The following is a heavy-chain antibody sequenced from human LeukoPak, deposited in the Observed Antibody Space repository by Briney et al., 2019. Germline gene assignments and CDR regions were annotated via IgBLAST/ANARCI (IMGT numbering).Heavy chain of an antibody. Sequence: QPGGSLRLSCAASAFNFNNYNMNWVRQAPGKGLEWVSYITLSSSTIYYADSVKGRFTISRDNAKNSLYLQMNSLRAEDTAVYYCARVLSDYWGQGTLVTVSS. CDR3: ARVLSDY. CDR2: ITLSSSTI. CDR1: AFNFNNYN. J-gene: IGHJ4*02. V-gene: IGHV3-48*01.